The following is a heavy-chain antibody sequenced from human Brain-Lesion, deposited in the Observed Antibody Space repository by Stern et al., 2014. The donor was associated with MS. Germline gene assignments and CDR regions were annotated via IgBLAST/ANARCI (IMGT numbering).Heavy chain of an antibody. D-gene: IGHD2/OR15-2a*01. CDR2: VSYDGSNK. J-gene: IGHJ5*02. CDR3: AKDRQYLTYFFDH. Sequence: VQLVESGGGVVQPGRPLRLSCVASGFTFGSCDMHWVRQGPGKGLEWVAVVSYDGSNKYYADSVKGRFTISRDNSQNTLYMQMSSLRPEDTAVYYCAKDRQYLTYFFDHWGQGSLVTVSS. V-gene: IGHV3-30*18. CDR1: GFTFGSCD.